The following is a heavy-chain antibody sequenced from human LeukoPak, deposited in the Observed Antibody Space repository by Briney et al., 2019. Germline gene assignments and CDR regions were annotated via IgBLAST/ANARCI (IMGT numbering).Heavy chain of an antibody. CDR2: TYMYGSI. Sequence: SETLSLTCTVSGDSSSDNYWSWIRQPPGKGLEWVGYTYMYGSINYNPSLKRRVNISVDKSKNQFSLKMTSVTAADTAVYYCATRDSASGDFDYWGQGILVTVSS. J-gene: IGHJ4*02. CDR1: GDSSSDNY. CDR3: ATRDSASGDFDY. V-gene: IGHV4-4*09. D-gene: IGHD6-6*01.